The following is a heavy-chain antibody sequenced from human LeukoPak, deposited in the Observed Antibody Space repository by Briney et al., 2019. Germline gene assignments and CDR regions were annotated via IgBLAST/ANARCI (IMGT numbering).Heavy chain of an antibody. J-gene: IGHJ5*01. V-gene: IGHV3-43*02. CDR3: AKDSAIVSSSYSYNWFDF. CDR2: IIGEGGST. Sequence: SGGSLRLSCAADGFIFDDYAMHWVSQAPGKGLEWVCLIIGEGGSTYFADSVKGRFTISRDNSKNSLYLQMNSLRTEDTAFYYCAKDSAIVSSSYSYNWFDFWGQGTLVTVSS. D-gene: IGHD3-22*01. CDR1: GFIFDDYA.